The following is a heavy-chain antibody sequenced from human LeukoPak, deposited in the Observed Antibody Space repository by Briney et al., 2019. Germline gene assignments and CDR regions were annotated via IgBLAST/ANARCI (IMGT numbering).Heavy chain of an antibody. CDR2: ISYSGSS. D-gene: IGHD5-12*01. Sequence: NPSETLSLTCSVSGDSISSNYWSWIRQPPGKGLEWIGFISYSGSSSYNPSLKSRVTISLDTSNNHFSPKLSSVTAADTAVYFCARVHASVDFDYWGQGTLVTVSS. J-gene: IGHJ4*02. V-gene: IGHV4-59*01. CDR3: ARVHASVDFDY. CDR1: GDSISSNY.